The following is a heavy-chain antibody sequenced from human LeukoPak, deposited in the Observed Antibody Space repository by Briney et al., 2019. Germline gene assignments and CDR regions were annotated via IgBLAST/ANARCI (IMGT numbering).Heavy chain of an antibody. Sequence: GGSLRLSCAASGFTFSSYSMNWVRQAPGKGLEWVSSISSSSSYIYYADSEKGRFTISRDNAKNSLYLQMNSLRAEDTAVYYCAELGITMIGGVWGKGTTVTISS. CDR2: ISSSSSYI. D-gene: IGHD3-10*02. J-gene: IGHJ6*04. CDR1: GFTFSSYS. V-gene: IGHV3-21*01. CDR3: AELGITMIGGV.